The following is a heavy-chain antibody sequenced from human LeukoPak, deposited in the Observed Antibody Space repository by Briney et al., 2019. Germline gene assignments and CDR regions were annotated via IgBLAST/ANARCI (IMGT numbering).Heavy chain of an antibody. CDR3: AKIGITMILADP. CDR2: ISGSGGST. V-gene: IGHV3-23*01. Sequence: GSLRLSCAASGFTFSSYGMSWVRQAPGKGLEWVSAISGSGGSTYYADSVKGRFTISRDNSKNTLYLQMNSLRAEDTAVYYCAKIGITMILADPWGQGTLVTVSS. CDR1: GFTFSSYG. D-gene: IGHD3-22*01. J-gene: IGHJ5*02.